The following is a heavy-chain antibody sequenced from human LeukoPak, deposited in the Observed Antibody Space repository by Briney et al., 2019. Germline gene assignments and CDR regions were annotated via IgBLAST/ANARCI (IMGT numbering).Heavy chain of an antibody. D-gene: IGHD3-10*01. Sequence: ASVKVSCKASGYTFTGYYMHWVRQAPGQGLEWMGWINPNSGGTNYAQKFQGRVTMTRDTSISTAYMELSRLRSDDTAVYYCARDPRVLLWFGELQYNWFDPWGQGTLVTVSS. CDR1: GYTFTGYY. V-gene: IGHV1-2*02. CDR3: ARDPRVLLWFGELQYNWFDP. J-gene: IGHJ5*02. CDR2: INPNSGGT.